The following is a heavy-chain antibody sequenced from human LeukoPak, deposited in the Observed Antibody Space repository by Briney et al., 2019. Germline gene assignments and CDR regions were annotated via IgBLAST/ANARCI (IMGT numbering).Heavy chain of an antibody. D-gene: IGHD5-18*01. Sequence: GSSVKVSCKASGGTFSSYSITWVRQAPGQGLEWMGGIMPLFNTANYAQQFQGRVTITTDESTSTAYMELSSLRFGDTAVYFCARERYPISYNTDMGDPPDYWGQGTLVTISS. V-gene: IGHV1-69*05. CDR1: GGTFSSYS. CDR2: IMPLFNTA. CDR3: ARERYPISYNTDMGDPPDY. J-gene: IGHJ4*02.